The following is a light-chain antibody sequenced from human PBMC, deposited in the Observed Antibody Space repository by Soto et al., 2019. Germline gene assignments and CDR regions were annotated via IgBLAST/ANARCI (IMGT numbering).Light chain of an antibody. Sequence: QSVLTQPASVSGSPGQSITISCTGTSSDVESYSLISWYQQQPGKAPKLVIYGASERPSGVSDRFSGSKSGNTASLTISGLQPADEADYYCCSHAGSSSLVFGTGTKVTVL. J-gene: IGLJ1*01. CDR2: GAS. CDR3: CSHAGSSSLV. CDR1: SSDVESYSL. V-gene: IGLV2-23*01.